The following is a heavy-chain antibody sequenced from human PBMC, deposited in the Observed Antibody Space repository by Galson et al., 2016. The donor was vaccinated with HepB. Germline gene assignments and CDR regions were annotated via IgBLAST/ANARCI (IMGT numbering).Heavy chain of an antibody. CDR3: ARAGMGTHRRYYGMDV. CDR1: GFSLRSYG. J-gene: IGHJ6*02. Sequence: SCAASGFSLRSYGMHWVRQAPGKGLESVAVMWFDGSNDHYAASVKGRFTISRDISKSTVYLQMDRLRVEDTAVYYCARAGMGTHRRYYGMDVWGQGTTVTVSS. V-gene: IGHV3-33*01. CDR2: MWFDGSND. D-gene: IGHD3-16*01.